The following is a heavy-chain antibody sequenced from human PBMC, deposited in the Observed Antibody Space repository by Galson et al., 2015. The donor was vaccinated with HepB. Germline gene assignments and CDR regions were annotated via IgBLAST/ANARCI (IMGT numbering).Heavy chain of an antibody. J-gene: IGHJ4*02. V-gene: IGHV3-23*01. CDR1: GFTFSSYA. D-gene: IGHD3-22*01. CDR3: AKVYSSGPQNYFDY. Sequence: SLRLSCAASGFTFSSYAMSWVRQAPGKGLEWVSGISGSGGSTYYADSVKGRFTISRDNSKNTLYLQMNSLRAEDTAVYYCAKVYSSGPQNYFDYWGQGTLVTVSS. CDR2: ISGSGGST.